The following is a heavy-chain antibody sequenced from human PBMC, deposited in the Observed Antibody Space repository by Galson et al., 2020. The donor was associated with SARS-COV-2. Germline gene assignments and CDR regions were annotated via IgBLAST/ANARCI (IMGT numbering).Heavy chain of an antibody. V-gene: IGHV3-30*04. CDR2: ISYDGSNK. Sequence: QLGESLKISCAASGFTFSSYAMHWVRQAPGKGLEWVAVISYDGSNKYYADSVKGRFTISRDNSKNTLYLQMNSLRAEDTAVYYCARDRVSYGDYADNYNWFDPWGQGTLVTVSS. J-gene: IGHJ5*02. CDR1: GFTFSSYA. CDR3: ARDRVSYGDYADNYNWFDP. D-gene: IGHD4-17*01.